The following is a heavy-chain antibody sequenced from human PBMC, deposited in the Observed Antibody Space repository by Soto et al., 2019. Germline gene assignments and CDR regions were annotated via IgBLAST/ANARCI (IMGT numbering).Heavy chain of an antibody. J-gene: IGHJ6*02. CDR2: MNPNSGNT. CDR1: GYTFTSYD. CDR3: AKESARGSGWYGYYYYGVDV. D-gene: IGHD6-19*01. Sequence: VASVKVSCKASGYTFTSYDINWVRQATGQGLEWMGWMNPNSGNTGYAQKFQGRVTMTRNTSISTAYMELSSLRSEDTAVYYCAKESARGSGWYGYYYYGVDVWGQGTTVTVSS. V-gene: IGHV1-8*01.